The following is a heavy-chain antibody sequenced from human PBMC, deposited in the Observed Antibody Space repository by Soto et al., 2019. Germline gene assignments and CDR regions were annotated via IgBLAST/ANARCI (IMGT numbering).Heavy chain of an antibody. V-gene: IGHV3-15*07. CDR2: IKMKSEGATR. Sequence: EVKLVESGGGLVPPGGSLRLSCAASGLTFSNAWMNWVRQAPGKGLEWVGLIKMKSEGATRHYAAPVNGRFTISRDDSKSTLYLQMSSLKTEDTAVYYCTTLGSHYYYHNFDVWGQGTTVTVSS. CDR3: TTLGSHYYYHNFDV. J-gene: IGHJ6*02. CDR1: GLTFSNAW.